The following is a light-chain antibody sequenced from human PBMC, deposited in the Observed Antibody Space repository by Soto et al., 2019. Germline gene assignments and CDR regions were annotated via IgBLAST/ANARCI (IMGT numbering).Light chain of an antibody. CDR3: QQRFNWPRFT. CDR1: QSVSSY. V-gene: IGKV3-11*01. J-gene: IGKJ2*01. Sequence: EIGLTQSPATLSLPPGERATLSCRASQSVSSYLAWYQQKPGQAPRLLIYDASNRATGIPARFSGGGSGTDFTLTISSLEPEDFAVYYCQQRFNWPRFTFGQGTKVDIK. CDR2: DAS.